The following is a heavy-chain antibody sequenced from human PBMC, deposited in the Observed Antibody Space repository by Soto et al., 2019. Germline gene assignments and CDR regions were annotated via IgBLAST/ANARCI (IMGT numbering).Heavy chain of an antibody. J-gene: IGHJ6*02. V-gene: IGHV4-39*01. D-gene: IGHD3-3*01. CDR1: GGSISSSSYY. Sequence: PSETLSLTCTVSGGSISSSSYYWGWIRQPPGKGLEWLGSIYYSGSTYYNPSLKSRVAVSVDTSKNQFSLKLSSVTAADTAVYYCARTYYDFWSGYYTPYYYYYGMDVWGQGTTVTVS. CDR2: IYYSGST. CDR3: ARTYYDFWSGYYTPYYYYYGMDV.